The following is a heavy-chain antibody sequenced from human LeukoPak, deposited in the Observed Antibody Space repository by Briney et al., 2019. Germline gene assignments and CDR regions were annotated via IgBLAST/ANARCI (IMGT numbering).Heavy chain of an antibody. J-gene: IGHJ6*02. CDR1: GYTFTSYA. Sequence: VASVKVSCKASGYTFTSYAINWVRQGTGQGLEWMGWMNPNSGNTGYAQKFQGRVTMTRNTSISTAYMELSSLRSEDTAVYYCARGTYYYGSGSSAGMDVWGQGTTVTVSS. V-gene: IGHV1-8*01. CDR3: ARGTYYYGSGSSAGMDV. D-gene: IGHD3-10*01. CDR2: MNPNSGNT.